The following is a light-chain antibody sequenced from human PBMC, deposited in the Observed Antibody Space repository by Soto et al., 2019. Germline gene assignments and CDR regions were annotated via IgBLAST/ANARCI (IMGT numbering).Light chain of an antibody. CDR2: DAS. CDR3: QHYNSYSEA. CDR1: QNIGRY. J-gene: IGKJ1*01. V-gene: IGKV1-5*01. Sequence: DIQMTQSPSTLSASVGDRVTITCRASQNIGRYLAWYQKKPGEAPKLLIYDASTLQSGVPSRFSGSGSGTEFTLSISSLQPDDFATYYCQHYNSYSEAFGQGTKVDIK.